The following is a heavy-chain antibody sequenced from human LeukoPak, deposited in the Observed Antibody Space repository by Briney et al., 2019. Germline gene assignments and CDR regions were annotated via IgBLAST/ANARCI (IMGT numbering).Heavy chain of an antibody. D-gene: IGHD3-22*01. J-gene: IGHJ4*02. V-gene: IGHV3-23*01. CDR1: GFTLSSYA. CDR3: ANRDIVVDIPTGSSAQY. Sequence: GGSLRLSCAASGFTLSSYAMSWVRQAPGKGVEWGSGITSSGDSTYYAASVKGRFTICRDNSKNTLYVQMTSLRAEDTALYYCANRDIVVDIPTGSSAQYWGQGTLVTVSS. CDR2: ITSSGDST.